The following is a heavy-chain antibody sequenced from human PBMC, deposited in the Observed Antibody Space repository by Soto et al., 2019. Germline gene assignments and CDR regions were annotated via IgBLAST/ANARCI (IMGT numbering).Heavy chain of an antibody. J-gene: IGHJ6*02. CDR1: GGSFSGYY. V-gene: IGHV4-34*01. CDR2: INHSGST. Sequence: SETLSLTCAVYGGSFSGYYWSWIRQPPGKGLEWIGEINHSGSTNYNPSLKSRVTISVDTSKNQFSLKLSSVTAADTAVYYCARAYYYYGMDVWGQGTTVTVSS. CDR3: ARAYYYYGMDV.